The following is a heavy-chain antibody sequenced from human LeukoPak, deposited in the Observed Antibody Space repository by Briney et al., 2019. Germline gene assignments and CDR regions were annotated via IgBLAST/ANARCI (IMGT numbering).Heavy chain of an antibody. V-gene: IGHV1-2*02. D-gene: IGHD2-2*01. J-gene: IGHJ4*02. CDR1: GYTFTGYY. CDR2: INPNSGGT. CDR3: ASLGYCSSTSCYGVERENDY. Sequence: ASVKVSCKASGYTFTGYYMHWVRQAPGQGLEWMGWINPNSGGTNYAQKFQGRVTMTRDTSISTAYMELSRLRSDDTAVYYCASLGYCSSTSCYGVERENDYWGQGTLVTVSS.